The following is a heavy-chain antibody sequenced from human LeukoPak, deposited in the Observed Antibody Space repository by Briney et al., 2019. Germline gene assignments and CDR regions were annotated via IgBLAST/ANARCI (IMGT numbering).Heavy chain of an antibody. V-gene: IGHV1-69*01. Sequence: SVKVSCKASGGTFSSYAISWVRQAPGQGLEWMGGIIPIFGTANYAQKFQGRVTITADESTSTAYMELSSLRSEDTAVYYCAKDVGIAAAGWFDPWGQGTLVTVSS. J-gene: IGHJ5*02. CDR2: IIPIFGTA. D-gene: IGHD6-13*01. CDR3: AKDVGIAAAGWFDP. CDR1: GGTFSSYA.